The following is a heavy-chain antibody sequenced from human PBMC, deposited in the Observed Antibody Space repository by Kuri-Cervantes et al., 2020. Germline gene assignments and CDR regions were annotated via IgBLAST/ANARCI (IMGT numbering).Heavy chain of an antibody. D-gene: IGHD3-22*01. CDR2: IKQDGSEK. V-gene: IGHV3-7*01. J-gene: IGHJ3*02. Sequence: GGSLRLSCAASGFTFSSFWMSWVRQAPGKGLEWVANIKQDGSEKYYVDSVKGRFTISRDNAKNSLYPQMNSLRAEDTAVYYCACITMIVENAFDIWGQGTMVTVSS. CDR3: ACITMIVENAFDI. CDR1: GFTFSSFW.